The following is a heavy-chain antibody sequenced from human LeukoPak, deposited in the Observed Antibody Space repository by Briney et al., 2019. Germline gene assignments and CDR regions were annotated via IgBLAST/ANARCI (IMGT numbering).Heavy chain of an antibody. Sequence: PGGSLRLSCAASGFTFSSYSMNWVRQAPGKGLEWVSYISSSGSTIYYADSVKGRFTISRDNAKNSLYLQMNSLRAEDTAVYYCARDRALVSSSTLPNWFDPWGQGTLVTVSS. V-gene: IGHV3-48*04. CDR1: GFTFSSYS. D-gene: IGHD6-13*01. CDR3: ARDRALVSSSTLPNWFDP. J-gene: IGHJ5*02. CDR2: ISSSGSTI.